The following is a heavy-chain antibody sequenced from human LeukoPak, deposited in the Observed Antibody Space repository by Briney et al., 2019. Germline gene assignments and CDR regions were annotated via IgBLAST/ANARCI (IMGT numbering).Heavy chain of an antibody. J-gene: IGHJ5*02. CDR1: GFTFSSYE. CDR2: ISSSGSTI. D-gene: IGHD7-27*01. CDR3: AKGTLPGGFDP. Sequence: GGSLRLSCAASGFTFSSYEMNWVRQAPGKGLVGVSYISSSGSTIYYADSVKGRFTISRDNSKYTLYLQMNSLRADDTAVYYCAKGTLPGGFDPWGQGTLVTVSS. V-gene: IGHV3-48*03.